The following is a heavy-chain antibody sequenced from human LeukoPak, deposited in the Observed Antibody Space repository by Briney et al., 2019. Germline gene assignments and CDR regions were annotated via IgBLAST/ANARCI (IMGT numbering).Heavy chain of an antibody. CDR3: ARDDFIYYGSGSYTMYYYYYMDV. D-gene: IGHD3-10*01. Sequence: GGSLRLSCAASGFTFSGYYMSWIRQAPGKGLEWVSYISSSGSTIYYADSVKGRFTISRDNAKNSLYLQMNSLRAEDTAVYYCARDDFIYYGSGSYTMYYYYYMDVWGKGTTVTVFS. J-gene: IGHJ6*03. CDR2: ISSSGSTI. V-gene: IGHV3-11*04. CDR1: GFTFSGYY.